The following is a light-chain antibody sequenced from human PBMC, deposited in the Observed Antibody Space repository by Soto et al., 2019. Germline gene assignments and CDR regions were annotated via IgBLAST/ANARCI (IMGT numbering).Light chain of an antibody. V-gene: IGKV3-20*01. Sequence: EIVTTQSPATLSVSPGERATLSCRASQNISRSLAWYQQKPGQAPRLLIYDASNKATGIPARFSGSGSGTDFTLTISRLEPEDFAVYYCQQYGSSPITFGQGTRLEIK. CDR3: QQYGSSPIT. CDR2: DAS. CDR1: QNISRS. J-gene: IGKJ5*01.